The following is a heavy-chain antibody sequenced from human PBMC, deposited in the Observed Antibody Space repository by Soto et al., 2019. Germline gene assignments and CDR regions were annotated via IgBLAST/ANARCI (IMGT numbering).Heavy chain of an antibody. V-gene: IGHV3-23*01. CDR3: AKAIAAAGTKGEGYYYYGMDV. Sequence: GESLRLSCAASGFTFSNAAMSWVRDAPGQGVEWGSHNTVNGAATYYADSVKGRFTISRDNSKNPLYLQMNSLRAEDTAVYYCAKAIAAAGTKGEGYYYYGMDVWGQGTTVTASS. CDR2: NTVNGAAT. D-gene: IGHD6-13*01. J-gene: IGHJ6*02. CDR1: GFTFSNAA.